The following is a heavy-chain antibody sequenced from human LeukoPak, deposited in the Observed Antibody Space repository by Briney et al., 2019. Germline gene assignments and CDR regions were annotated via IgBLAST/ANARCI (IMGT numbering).Heavy chain of an antibody. V-gene: IGHV1-46*01. J-gene: IGHJ4*02. CDR2: INPSGGST. CDR3: ARGLLWFGELSPTDY. CDR1: GYTFTIYY. Sequence: ASVTVSSTASGYTFTIYYMHWVRQAPGQGLEWMGIINPSGGSTSYAQKFQGRVTMTRDTSTSTVYMELSSLRSEDTAVYYCARGLLWFGELSPTDYWGQGTLVTVSS. D-gene: IGHD3-10*01.